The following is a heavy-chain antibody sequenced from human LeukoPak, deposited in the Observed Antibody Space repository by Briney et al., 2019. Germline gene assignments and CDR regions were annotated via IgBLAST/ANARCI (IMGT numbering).Heavy chain of an antibody. Sequence: ASVKVSCKASGYTFTSYGISWVRQAPGQGLEWMGWMNPNSGNTGYAQKFQGRVTMTRNTSISTAYMELSSLRSEDTAVYYCARDLRSSGWYQFDPWGQGTLVTVSS. J-gene: IGHJ5*02. CDR3: ARDLRSSGWYQFDP. CDR1: GYTFTSYG. V-gene: IGHV1-8*02. D-gene: IGHD6-19*01. CDR2: MNPNSGNT.